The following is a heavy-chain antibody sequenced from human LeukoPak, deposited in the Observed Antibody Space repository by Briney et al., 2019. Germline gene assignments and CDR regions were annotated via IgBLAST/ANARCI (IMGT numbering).Heavy chain of an antibody. Sequence: PSETLSLTCTVSGGSISSYYWSWIRQPPGKGLELIGYIYYSGSTNYNPSLKSRVTISVDTSKNQFSLKLSSVTAADTAVYYCASYCSSTSCLDAFDIWGQGTMVTVSS. CDR3: ASYCSSTSCLDAFDI. CDR2: IYYSGST. D-gene: IGHD2-2*01. CDR1: GGSISSYY. V-gene: IGHV4-59*01. J-gene: IGHJ3*02.